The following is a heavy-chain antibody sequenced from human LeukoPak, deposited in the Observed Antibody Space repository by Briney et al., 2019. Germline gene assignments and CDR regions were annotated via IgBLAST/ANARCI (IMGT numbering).Heavy chain of an antibody. CDR2: IYYSGST. D-gene: IGHD6-19*01. Sequence: SETLSLSCTVSGGSISSYYWSWIRQPPGKGLEWIGYIYYSGSTNYNPSLKSRVTISVDTSKNQFSLKLNSVTAADTAVYYCARDSGWSGIDYWGQGTLVTVSS. J-gene: IGHJ4*02. CDR1: GGSISSYY. CDR3: ARDSGWSGIDY. V-gene: IGHV4-59*01.